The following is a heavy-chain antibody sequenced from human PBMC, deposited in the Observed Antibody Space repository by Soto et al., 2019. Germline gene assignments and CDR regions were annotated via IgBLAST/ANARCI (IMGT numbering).Heavy chain of an antibody. D-gene: IGHD2-21*01. V-gene: IGHV3-64*01. CDR2: VTSNGGNT. CDR3: ARRIPFGYGMDV. CDR1: GFTFSSYA. J-gene: IGHJ6*02. Sequence: GGSLRLSCAASGFTFSSYAMHWVRQAPGKGLEYVSAVTSNGGNTDYASSVKGRFTISRDNSKNTLYLQMGSLRAEDMAVYYCARRIPFGYGMDVWGQGTTVTVSS.